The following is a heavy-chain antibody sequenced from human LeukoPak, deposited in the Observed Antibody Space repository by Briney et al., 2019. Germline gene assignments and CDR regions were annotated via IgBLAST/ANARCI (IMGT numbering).Heavy chain of an antibody. CDR3: ARTGTRDAFDI. D-gene: IGHD3/OR15-3a*01. V-gene: IGHV3-48*04. J-gene: IGHJ3*02. CDR1: GFTFSSYS. Sequence: PGGSLRLSCAASGFTFSSYSMNWVRQAPGKGLEWVSYISSSGSTIYYADSVKGRFTISRDNAKNSLYLQMNSLRAEDTAVYYCARTGTRDAFDIWGQGTMVTVSS. CDR2: ISSSGSTI.